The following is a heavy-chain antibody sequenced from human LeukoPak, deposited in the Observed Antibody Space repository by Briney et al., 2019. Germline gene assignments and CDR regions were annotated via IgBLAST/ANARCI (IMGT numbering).Heavy chain of an antibody. CDR1: GGSFSGYY. CDR2: INRSGST. D-gene: IGHD5-18*01. CDR3: ARVVRGYSYGSRYFDY. J-gene: IGHJ4*02. V-gene: IGHV4-34*01. Sequence: SETLSLTCAVYGGSFSGYYWSWFRQPPGKGLEWIGEINRSGSTNYNPSLKSRVTISVDTSKNQFSLKLSSVTAADTAVYYCARVVRGYSYGSRYFDYWGQGTLVTVSS.